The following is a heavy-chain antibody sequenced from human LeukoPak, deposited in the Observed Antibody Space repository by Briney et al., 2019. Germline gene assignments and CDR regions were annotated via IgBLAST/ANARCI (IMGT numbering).Heavy chain of an antibody. D-gene: IGHD1-26*01. Sequence: GGSLRLSCAASGFTFSTYVMSWVRQAPGKGLEWVSAISSLGGNTHYADSVKSRFTISRDNSKNTLYLQMNSLRAEDTAVYYCAKASSGSFYVYWGQGTLVTVSS. V-gene: IGHV3-23*01. J-gene: IGHJ4*02. CDR1: GFTFSTYV. CDR3: AKASSGSFYVY. CDR2: ISSLGGNT.